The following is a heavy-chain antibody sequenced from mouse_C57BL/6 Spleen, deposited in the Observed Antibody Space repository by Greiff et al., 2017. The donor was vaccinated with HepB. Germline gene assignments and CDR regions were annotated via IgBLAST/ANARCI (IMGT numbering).Heavy chain of an antibody. CDR1: GYAFSSSW. J-gene: IGHJ1*03. V-gene: IGHV1-82*01. Sequence: VQLQQSGPELVKPGASVKISCKASGYAFSSSWMNWVKQRPGKGLEWIGRIYPGDGDTNYNGKFKGKATLTADKSSSTASMQLSSLTSEDSAVYFCARLDYGSSYGYFDVWGTGTTVTVSS. CDR3: ARLDYGSSYGYFDV. CDR2: IYPGDGDT. D-gene: IGHD1-1*01.